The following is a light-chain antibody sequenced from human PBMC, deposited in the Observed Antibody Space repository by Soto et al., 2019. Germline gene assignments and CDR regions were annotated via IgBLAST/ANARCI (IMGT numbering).Light chain of an antibody. Sequence: DIQMTQSPSTLSASVGDRVTITCRASQRISSWLAWYQQKPGKAPKLLIYKASSLESVVPSRISGSGSGTLLTLNNRSLQTDDFAPHYCEHQYSYWTFEQGTKVGIK. CDR2: KAS. CDR1: QRISSW. CDR3: EHQYSYWT. V-gene: IGKV1-5*03. J-gene: IGKJ1*01.